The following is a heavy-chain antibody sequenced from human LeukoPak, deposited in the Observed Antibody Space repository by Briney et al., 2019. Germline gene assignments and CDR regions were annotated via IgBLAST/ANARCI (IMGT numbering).Heavy chain of an antibody. Sequence: QSGRSLRLSRAGSGLTFRSYTMHGVPQAPGKGLEWVAVISYDGSNKVYADSVKGRFTIYSHNSKNTLFLQMNSLRAEDTAVYYCAREIFNVFDIWRQGTMVTVSS. CDR2: ISYDGSNK. CDR1: GLTFRSYT. CDR3: AREIFNVFDI. J-gene: IGHJ3*02. V-gene: IGHV3-30-3*01.